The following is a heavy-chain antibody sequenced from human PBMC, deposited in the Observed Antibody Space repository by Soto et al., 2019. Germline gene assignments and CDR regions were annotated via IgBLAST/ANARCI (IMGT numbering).Heavy chain of an antibody. D-gene: IGHD4-17*01. Sequence: EVQLLESGGGLVQPGGSLRLACAASGFTFSSYAMDWVRQAPGKGLEWVSGISASGGSKFHADSVTGRFIISRDNSENTLYLPMNNLRADDTAEYYCTKRNGDYDYPDYWGQGTLVTVSS. CDR3: TKRNGDYDYPDY. CDR2: ISASGGSK. CDR1: GFTFSSYA. J-gene: IGHJ4*02. V-gene: IGHV3-23*01.